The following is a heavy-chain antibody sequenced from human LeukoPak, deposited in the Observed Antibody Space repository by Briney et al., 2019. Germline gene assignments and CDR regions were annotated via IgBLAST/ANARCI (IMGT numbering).Heavy chain of an antibody. V-gene: IGHV4-34*01. CDR3: ARGRYYYGSGSYSDY. D-gene: IGHD3-10*01. J-gene: IGHJ4*02. CDR1: GGSFGGYY. CDR2: INHSGST. Sequence: SETLSLTCAVYGGSFGGYYWSWIRQPPGKGLEWIGEINHSGSTNYNPSLKSRVTISVDTSKNQFSLKLSSVTAADTAVYYCARGRYYYGSGSYSDYWGQGTLVTVSS.